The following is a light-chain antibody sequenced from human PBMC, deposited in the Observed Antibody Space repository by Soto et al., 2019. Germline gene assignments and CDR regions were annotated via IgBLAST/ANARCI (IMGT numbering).Light chain of an antibody. CDR1: QSVSSN. CDR2: EAS. J-gene: IGKJ1*01. V-gene: IGKV3-11*01. Sequence: ILLTQSPGTLSLSTGERAALSCRASQSVSSNLAWYQQRPGQAPRLLIYEASNRPTGIPARFSGSGSGTDFTPTISSLGPEDFAVYYCQQRSNWPPTWTFGQGTKVDIK. CDR3: QQRSNWPPTWT.